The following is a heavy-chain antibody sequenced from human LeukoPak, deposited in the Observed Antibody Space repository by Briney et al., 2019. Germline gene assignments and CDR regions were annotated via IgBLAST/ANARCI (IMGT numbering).Heavy chain of an antibody. CDR3: VRSSSWTGLLDQ. J-gene: IGHJ5*02. CDR2: IYSEGNT. D-gene: IGHD3/OR15-3a*01. V-gene: IGHV3-53*01. Sequence: PGGSLRLSCAASGFTPSSSYMSWVRQAPGKGLEWVSIIYSEGNTYHAESVKGRFTISRDSSKNTVYLQMNSLRGEDAAMYYCVRSSSWTGLLDQWGQGTLVTVSS. CDR1: GFTPSSSY.